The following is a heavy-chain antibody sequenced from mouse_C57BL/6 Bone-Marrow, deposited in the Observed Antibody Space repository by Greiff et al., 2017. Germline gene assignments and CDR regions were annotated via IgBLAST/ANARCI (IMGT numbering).Heavy chain of an antibody. CDR1: GYTFTDYN. CDR2: INPNNGGT. CDR3: EIITTVVATSRYYYAMDY. Sequence: EVMLVESGPELVKPGASVKIPCKASGYTFTDYNMDWVKQSHGKSLEWIGDINPNNGGTIYNQKFKGKATLTVDTSSSTAYMELRSLTSEDTAVYYCEIITTVVATSRYYYAMDYWGQGTSVTVSA. V-gene: IGHV1-18*01. J-gene: IGHJ4*01. D-gene: IGHD1-1*01.